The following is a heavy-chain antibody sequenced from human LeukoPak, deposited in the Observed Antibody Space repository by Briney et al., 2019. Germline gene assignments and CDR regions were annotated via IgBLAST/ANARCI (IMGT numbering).Heavy chain of an antibody. Sequence: GGSLRLSCAASGFTFSSYWMHWVRQAPGKGLVWVPHIHSDGNSASYADSVKGRFTISRDNAESTLYLQMSSLRAEDTAVYYCTRGVHSSTDYWGQGTLVTVSS. D-gene: IGHD6-13*01. CDR3: TRGVHSSTDY. V-gene: IGHV3-74*01. CDR1: GFTFSSYW. CDR2: IHSDGNSA. J-gene: IGHJ4*02.